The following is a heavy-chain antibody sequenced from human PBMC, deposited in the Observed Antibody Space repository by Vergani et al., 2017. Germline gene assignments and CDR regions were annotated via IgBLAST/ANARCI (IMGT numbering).Heavy chain of an antibody. Sequence: EVQLVESGGGLVQPGGSLRLSCAASGFTFSSYSMNWVRQAPGKGLEWVSSISSSSSYIYYADSVKGRFTISRDNAKNSLYLQMNSLRAEDTAVYYCARAPIAARLLLDYWGQGTLVTVSS. D-gene: IGHD6-6*01. CDR2: ISSSSSYI. CDR3: ARAPIAARLLLDY. CDR1: GFTFSSYS. V-gene: IGHV3-21*01. J-gene: IGHJ4*02.